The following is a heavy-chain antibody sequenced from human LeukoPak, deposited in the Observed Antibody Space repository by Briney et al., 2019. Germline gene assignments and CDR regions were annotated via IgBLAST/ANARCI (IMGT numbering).Heavy chain of an antibody. D-gene: IGHD1-26*01. Sequence: ASVKVSCKASGYAFTSYDINWVRQATGQGLEWMGYMNPNSGNTGSAQKFQGRVTITRNTSISTAYMELSSLRSEDTAVYYCARELRHQDSWGQGTLVTVSS. CDR3: ARELRHQDS. CDR1: GYAFTSYD. J-gene: IGHJ4*02. CDR2: MNPNSGNT. V-gene: IGHV1-8*01.